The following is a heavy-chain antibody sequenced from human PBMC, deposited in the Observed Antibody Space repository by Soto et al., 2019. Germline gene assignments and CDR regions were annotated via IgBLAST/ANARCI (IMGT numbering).Heavy chain of an antibody. CDR3: ARVFWWLRYFDWTDYYYYGMDV. Sequence: QVPLVQSGAEVKKPGASVKVSCKASGYTFTSYGISWVRQAPGQGLEWMGWISAYNGNTNYAQKLQGRVTMTTDTSTSTAYMELRSLRSDDTAVYYCARVFWWLRYFDWTDYYYYGMDVWGQGTTVTVSS. CDR2: ISAYNGNT. V-gene: IGHV1-18*01. J-gene: IGHJ6*02. CDR1: GYTFTSYG. D-gene: IGHD3-9*01.